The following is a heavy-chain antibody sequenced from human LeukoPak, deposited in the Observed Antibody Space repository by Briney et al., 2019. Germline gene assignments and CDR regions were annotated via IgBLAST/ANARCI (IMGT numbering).Heavy chain of an antibody. CDR1: GYSISSGYY. CDR2: IYHSGST. D-gene: IGHD3-10*01. J-gene: IGHJ6*03. CDR3: ARIMVRGVTPHYYYMDV. Sequence: KASETLSLTCTVSGYSISSGYYWGWIRQPPGKGLEWIGSIYHSGSTYYNPSLKSRVTISVDTSKNQFSLKLSSVTAADTAVYYCARIMVRGVTPHYYYMDVWGKGTTVTISS. V-gene: IGHV4-38-2*02.